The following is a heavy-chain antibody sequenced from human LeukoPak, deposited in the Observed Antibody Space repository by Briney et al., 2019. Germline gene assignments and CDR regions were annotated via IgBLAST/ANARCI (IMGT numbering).Heavy chain of an antibody. CDR1: GFSISTYA. J-gene: IGHJ4*02. D-gene: IGHD5/OR15-5a*01. CDR3: AKGHSVWCEDYFDS. Sequence: GGSLRLSCAASGFSISTYAMSWVRQVPGKGLEWVSTICGSDGRTSYADSVKGRFTFSRDNSKNTLYLQMSSLRVEDTAVYYCAKGHSVWCEDYFDSWGQGTLVTVSS. CDR2: ICGSDGRT. V-gene: IGHV3-23*01.